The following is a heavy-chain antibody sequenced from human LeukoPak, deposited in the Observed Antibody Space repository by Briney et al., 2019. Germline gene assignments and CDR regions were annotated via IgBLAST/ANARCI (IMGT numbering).Heavy chain of an antibody. D-gene: IGHD3-9*01. Sequence: ASQTLSLTCVVSGGSISSGGYSGSWIRQPPGRGLEFIGYIYHSGATYYNLSLKSRVTISVDRPKDQFSLKLTSVTAADMAVYYCARGPNDILAGYYRTFFDYWGQGALVTVSS. J-gene: IGHJ4*02. V-gene: IGHV4-30-2*01. CDR2: IYHSGAT. CDR1: GGSISSGGYS. CDR3: ARGPNDILAGYYRTFFDY.